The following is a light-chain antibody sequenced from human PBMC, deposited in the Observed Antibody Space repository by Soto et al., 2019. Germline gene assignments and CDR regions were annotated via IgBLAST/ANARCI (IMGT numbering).Light chain of an antibody. CDR3: QSYDSSLSGYV. CDR1: SSNIGAGYD. J-gene: IGLJ1*01. Sequence: HSVLTQPPSVSGAPGQRVTISCTGSSSNIGAGYDVHWYQQLPGTAPKLLIYGNSNRPSGVPDRFSGSKSGTSASLAITGLQAEGEADYYCQSYDSSLSGYVFGTGTRSPS. CDR2: GNS. V-gene: IGLV1-40*01.